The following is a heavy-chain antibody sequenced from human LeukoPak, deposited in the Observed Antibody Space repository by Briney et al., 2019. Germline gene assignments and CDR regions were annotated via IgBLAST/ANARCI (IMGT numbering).Heavy chain of an antibody. CDR2: ISYDGSNK. V-gene: IGHV3-30*04. CDR3: TRSKVVGSGWYGDFDY. Sequence: PGGSLRLSCAASGFTFSSYAMHWVRQAPGKGLEWVAVISYDGSNKYYADSVKGRFTISRDNSKNTLYLQMNSLRAEDTAVYYCTRSKVVGSGWYGDFDYWGQGTLVTVSS. D-gene: IGHD6-19*01. J-gene: IGHJ4*02. CDR1: GFTFSSYA.